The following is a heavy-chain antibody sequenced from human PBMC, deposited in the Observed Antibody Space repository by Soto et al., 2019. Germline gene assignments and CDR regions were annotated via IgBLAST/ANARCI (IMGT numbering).Heavy chain of an antibody. J-gene: IGHJ4*02. V-gene: IGHV3-23*01. Sequence: PGGSLRLSCTASGFTFSRHAMTWVRQAPGKGLEWVSGLSDSGGSIYYTDSVKGRFTISRDNSMNTLYLQMNTLRAEDTAIYYCEKVSSSWYAGFFDLWGQGT. CDR1: GFTFSRHA. CDR3: EKVSSSWYAGFFDL. CDR2: LSDSGGSI. D-gene: IGHD6-13*01.